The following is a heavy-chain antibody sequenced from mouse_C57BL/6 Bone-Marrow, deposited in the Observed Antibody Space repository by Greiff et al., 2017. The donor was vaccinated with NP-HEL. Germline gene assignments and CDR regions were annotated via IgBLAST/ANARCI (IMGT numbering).Heavy chain of an antibody. CDR3: ARYGYYGSSWYFDV. D-gene: IGHD1-1*01. Sequence: QVQLKQSGPELVKPGASVKISCKASGYAFSSSWMNWVKQRPGKGLEWIGRIYPGDGDTNYNGKFKGKATLTADKSSSTAYMQLSSLTSEDSAVHFCARYGYYGSSWYFDVWGTGTTVTVSS. J-gene: IGHJ1*03. V-gene: IGHV1-82*01. CDR2: IYPGDGDT. CDR1: GYAFSSSW.